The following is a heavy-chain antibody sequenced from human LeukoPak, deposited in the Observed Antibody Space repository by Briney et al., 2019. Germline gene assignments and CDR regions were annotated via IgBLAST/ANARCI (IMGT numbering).Heavy chain of an antibody. CDR3: ARDLYSLAARLDEPPLDY. J-gene: IGHJ4*02. D-gene: IGHD6-6*01. CDR1: GFTFNSFA. Sequence: PGGSLRLSCAASGFTFNSFAMSWVRQAPGKGLAWVSSISGDGTFTYYADSVKGRFTISRDNAKNSLYLQMNSLRAEDTAVYYCARDLYSLAARLDEPPLDYWGQGTLVTVSS. V-gene: IGHV3-21*01. CDR2: ISGDGTFT.